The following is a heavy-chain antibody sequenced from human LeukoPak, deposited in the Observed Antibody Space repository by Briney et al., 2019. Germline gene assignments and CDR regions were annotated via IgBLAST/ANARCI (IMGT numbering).Heavy chain of an antibody. D-gene: IGHD3-10*01. CDR3: ARDRVTMVRGETHDAFDI. CDR1: GFTFSSYW. V-gene: IGHV3-74*01. CDR2: INTDGSST. J-gene: IGHJ3*02. Sequence: PGGSLRLSCAASGFTFSSYWMHWVRQAPGKGLVWVSRINTDGSSTSYADSVKGRFTISRDNAKNTLYLQMNSLRAEDTAVYYCARDRVTMVRGETHDAFDIWGQGTMVTVSS.